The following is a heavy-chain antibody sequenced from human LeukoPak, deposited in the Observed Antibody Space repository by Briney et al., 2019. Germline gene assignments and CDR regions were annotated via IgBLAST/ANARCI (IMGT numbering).Heavy chain of an antibody. CDR2: IYYSGST. D-gene: IGHD1-26*01. J-gene: IGHJ6*03. Sequence: PSETLSLTCTVSGGSISSSSYYWGWIRQPPGKGLEWIGSIYYSGSTYYNPSLKSRVTISVDTSKNQFSLKLSSVTAADTAVYYCARAPYGSYYRHYYYYMDVWGKGTTVTVSS. CDR3: ARAPYGSYYRHYYYYMDV. CDR1: GGSISSSSYY. V-gene: IGHV4-39*01.